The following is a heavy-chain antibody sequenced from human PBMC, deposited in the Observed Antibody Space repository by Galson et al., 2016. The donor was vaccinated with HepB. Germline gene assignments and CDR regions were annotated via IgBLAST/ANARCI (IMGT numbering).Heavy chain of an antibody. CDR3: VRGVYGDHGWFDY. D-gene: IGHD4-17*01. CDR2: IYSGGTT. V-gene: IGHV3-66*02. J-gene: IGHJ4*02. CDR1: GFTVSNNH. Sequence: SLRLSCAASGFTVSNNHMTWVRQAPGKGLEYVSVIYSGGTTYYADSVKGRFTISRDNSQNSLFLQMNTLRAEDTAVYFCVRGVYGDHGWFDYWGQGTLVTVSS.